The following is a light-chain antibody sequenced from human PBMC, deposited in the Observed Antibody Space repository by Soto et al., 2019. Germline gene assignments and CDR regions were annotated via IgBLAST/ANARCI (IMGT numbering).Light chain of an antibody. CDR2: DAS. Sequence: EIVLTQSPATLSLSPGERATLSCRASQSVSSYLAWYQQKPGQAPRLLIYDASNRATGIPARFSGSGSGTDFPLTISSLEPEDFAVYYCQQRSNWPRTVGGGTKVDIK. V-gene: IGKV3-11*01. J-gene: IGKJ4*01. CDR3: QQRSNWPRT. CDR1: QSVSSY.